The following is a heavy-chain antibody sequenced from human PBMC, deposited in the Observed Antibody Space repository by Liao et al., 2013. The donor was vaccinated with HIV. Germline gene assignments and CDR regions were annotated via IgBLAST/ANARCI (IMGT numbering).Heavy chain of an antibody. CDR1: GGSISSRDSY. V-gene: IGHV4-39*07. CDR2: IDYDGFS. D-gene: IGHD3-22*01. J-gene: IGHJ4*02. Sequence: QVQLQESGPGLVKPSETLSLTCSVSGGSISSRDSYWVWIRQPPGKGLEWIATIDYDGFSYYNAYLKSRVTISADTSQNQISLNMRSVTAADTALYYCARDQYYYDSSGHYFDFWGQGSLVTVSS. CDR3: ARDQYYYDSSGHYFDF.